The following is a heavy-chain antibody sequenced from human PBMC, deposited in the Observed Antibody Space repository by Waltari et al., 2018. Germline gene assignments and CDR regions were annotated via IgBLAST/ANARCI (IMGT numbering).Heavy chain of an antibody. CDR1: C. V-gene: IGHV4-4*02. CDR2: VHHSGRT. J-gene: IGHJ4*02. D-gene: IGHD2-2*01. Sequence: CGRCVRQSPGKGLEWIGQVHHSGRTHYNPSLQSRVTISVDKSKNQFSLNLNSVTAADTAVYYCAGDRAIGLFFDYWGQGTLVTVSS. CDR3: AGDRAIGLFFDY.